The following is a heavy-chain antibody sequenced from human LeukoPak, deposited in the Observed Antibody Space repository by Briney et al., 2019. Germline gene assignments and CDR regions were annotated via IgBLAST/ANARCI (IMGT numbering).Heavy chain of an antibody. V-gene: IGHV1-2*02. CDR2: INPNSGGT. Sequence: ASVKVSCKASGYTFTGYYMHWVRQAPGQGLEWMGWINPNSGGTNYLQKFQGRVTMTRDTSISTAYMELSRLRSDDTAVYYCASQILPTAMVDYWGQGTLVTVSS. D-gene: IGHD5-18*01. CDR3: ASQILPTAMVDY. CDR1: GYTFTGYY. J-gene: IGHJ4*02.